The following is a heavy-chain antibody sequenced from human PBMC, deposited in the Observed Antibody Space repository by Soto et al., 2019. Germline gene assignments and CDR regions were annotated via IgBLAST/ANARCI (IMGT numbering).Heavy chain of an antibody. Sequence: SETLSLTCTASGGSISSSSDYWGWIRQPPGKGLEWIGSIYYSGSTYYNPSLKSRVTISVDTSKNQFSLKLSSVTAADTAVYYCARLFYGPFDYWGQGTLVTFS. J-gene: IGHJ4*02. D-gene: IGHD3-10*01. CDR2: IYYSGST. CDR1: GGSISSSSDY. CDR3: ARLFYGPFDY. V-gene: IGHV4-39*01.